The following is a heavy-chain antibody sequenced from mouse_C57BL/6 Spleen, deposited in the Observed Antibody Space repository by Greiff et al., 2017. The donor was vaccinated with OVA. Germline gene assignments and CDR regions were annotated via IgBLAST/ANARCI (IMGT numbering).Heavy chain of an antibody. D-gene: IGHD1-1*01. CDR3: TTLITTVVADYFDY. CDR1: GFNIKDYY. CDR2: IDPEDGDP. Sequence: VQLQQSGAELVRPGASVKLSCTASGFNIKDYYMHWVKQRPEQGLEWIGRIDPEDGDPEYAPKFQGKATMTADTSSNTAYLQLSSLTSEDTAVYYCTTLITTVVADYFDYWGQGTTLTVSS. V-gene: IGHV14-1*01. J-gene: IGHJ2*01.